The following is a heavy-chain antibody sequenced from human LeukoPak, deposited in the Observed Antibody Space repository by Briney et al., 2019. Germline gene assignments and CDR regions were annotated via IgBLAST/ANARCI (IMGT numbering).Heavy chain of an antibody. V-gene: IGHV4-31*03. D-gene: IGHD5-18*01. CDR1: GASIISGTYY. Sequence: SETLSLTCTVSGASIISGTYYWSWIRQHPGKGLEWIGYIYYNRSIYYNPSLKSRVTISVDTSKNQFSLKLSSVTAADTAVYYCARDLLDTAMVHYWYFDLWGRGTLVTVSS. J-gene: IGHJ2*01. CDR3: ARDLLDTAMVHYWYFDL. CDR2: IYYNRSI.